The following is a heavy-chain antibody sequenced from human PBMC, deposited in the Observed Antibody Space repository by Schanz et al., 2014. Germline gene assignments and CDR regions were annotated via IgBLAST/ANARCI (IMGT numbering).Heavy chain of an antibody. D-gene: IGHD1-1*01. CDR3: ARDRRNADLDY. CDR2: IKKDGSEK. Sequence: EVQLVASGGGLVQPGGSLRLSCAASGFTFSGFWMTWVRQAPGKGLEWVANIKKDGSEKYYVDSVKGRFTISRDNAKNSLFLQLNSLRAEDTALYYCARDRRNADLDYWGQGTLVTVSS. CDR1: GFTFSGFW. J-gene: IGHJ4*02. V-gene: IGHV3-7*01.